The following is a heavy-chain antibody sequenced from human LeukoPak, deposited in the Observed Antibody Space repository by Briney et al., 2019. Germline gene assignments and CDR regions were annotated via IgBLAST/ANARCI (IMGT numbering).Heavy chain of an antibody. CDR1: GDSVSSNSAA. J-gene: IGHJ4*02. V-gene: IGHV6-1*01. CDR3: ASGGLLPYYFDY. CDR2: TYYRSKWYN. Sequence: SQTLSLTCAISGDSVSSNSAAWNWIRQSPSRGLEWLGRTYYRSKWYNDYAVSVKSRITINPDTSKNQISLQLNSVAPEDTAVYYCASGGLLPYYFDYWGQGTLVTVSS. D-gene: IGHD3-16*01.